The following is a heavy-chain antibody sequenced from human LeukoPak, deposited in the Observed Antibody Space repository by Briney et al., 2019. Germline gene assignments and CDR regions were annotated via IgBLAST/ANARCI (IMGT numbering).Heavy chain of an antibody. Sequence: GESLKISCKGSGYSFTSYWISWVRQMPGKGLEWMGRIDPSDSYTNYSPSFQGHVTISADKSISTAYLQWSSLKASDTAMYYCATIEYYYDSSGCYVPRYFDYWGQGTLVTVSS. J-gene: IGHJ4*02. V-gene: IGHV5-10-1*01. D-gene: IGHD3-22*01. CDR1: GYSFTSYW. CDR2: IDPSDSYT. CDR3: ATIEYYYDSSGCYVPRYFDY.